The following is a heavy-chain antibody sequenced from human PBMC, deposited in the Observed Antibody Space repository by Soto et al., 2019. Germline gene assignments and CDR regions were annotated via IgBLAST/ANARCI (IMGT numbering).Heavy chain of an antibody. Sequence: SETLSLTSAVYSGSFSGFYWSWIRQPPGKGLEWIGEINHSGSTNYNPSLKSRVTISVDTSKNQFSLKLSSVTAADTAVYYCARVCRGCYYMDVWGKGTTVTVSS. CDR3: ARVCRGCYYMDV. CDR2: INHSGST. V-gene: IGHV4-34*01. D-gene: IGHD3-10*01. J-gene: IGHJ6*03. CDR1: SGSFSGFY.